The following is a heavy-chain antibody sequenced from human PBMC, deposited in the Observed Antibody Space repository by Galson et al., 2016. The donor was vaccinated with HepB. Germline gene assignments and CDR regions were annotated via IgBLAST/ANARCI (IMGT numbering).Heavy chain of an antibody. V-gene: IGHV1-3*01. Sequence: SVKVSCKASEYSFSRYAIHWMRQAPGQGLEWMAWISGGSGDTVFSQRFQDGVTLSRDTSANAVYMELSSLRSEDTAVYYCARGGTATFDYWGQGTLVTVSS. CDR3: ARGGTATFDY. CDR1: EYSFSRYA. J-gene: IGHJ4*02. D-gene: IGHD3-10*01. CDR2: ISGGSGDT.